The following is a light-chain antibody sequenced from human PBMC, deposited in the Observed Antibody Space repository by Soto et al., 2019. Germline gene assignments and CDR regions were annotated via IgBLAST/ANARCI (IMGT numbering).Light chain of an antibody. CDR1: RSNIGAGYD. V-gene: IGLV1-40*01. J-gene: IGLJ3*02. CDR2: GNT. CDR3: LSYDTSLSGWV. Sequence: QSVLTQPHSVAGAPGQRVTISCTGSRSNIGAGYDVHWYQHPPETAPKLLIYGNTNRPSGVPDRFSGSKSGTSASLAITGLQGEDEADYYCLSYDTSLSGWVFGGGTKLTVL.